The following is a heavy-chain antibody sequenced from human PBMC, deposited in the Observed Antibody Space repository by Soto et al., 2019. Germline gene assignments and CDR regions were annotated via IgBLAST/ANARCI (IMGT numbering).Heavy chain of an antibody. D-gene: IGHD3-22*01. CDR1: GDTFEIYV. V-gene: IGHV1-69*06. J-gene: IGHJ4*02. CDR3: ARGGVNFYDECGPALGF. Sequence: QVQLVQSGAEVKKPGSSVKVSCKASGDTFEIYVFNWVRQAPGQGLEWLGTIIPIFGTADYAQNFEGRVSITADKSPGRAYIEPAGLTTEASVICCWARGGVNFYDECGPALGFGGQGALISVSS. CDR2: IIPIFGTA.